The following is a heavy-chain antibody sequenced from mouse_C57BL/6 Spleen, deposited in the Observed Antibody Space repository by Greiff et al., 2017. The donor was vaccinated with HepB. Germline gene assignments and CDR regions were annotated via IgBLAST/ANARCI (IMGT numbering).Heavy chain of an antibody. V-gene: IGHV1-15*01. J-gene: IGHJ4*01. Sequence: QVQLQQSGAELVRPGASVTLSCKASGYTFTDYEMHWVKQTPVHGLEWIGAIDPETGGTAYNQKFKGKAILTADKSSSTAYMELRSLTSEDSAVYYCTNYYGSSRYAMDYWGQGTSVTVSS. CDR3: TNYYGSSRYAMDY. D-gene: IGHD1-1*01. CDR2: IDPETGGT. CDR1: GYTFTDYE.